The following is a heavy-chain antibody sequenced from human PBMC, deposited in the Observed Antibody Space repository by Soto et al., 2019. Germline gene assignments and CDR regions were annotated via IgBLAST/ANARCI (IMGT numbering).Heavy chain of an antibody. J-gene: IGHJ3*02. CDR1: GGSISSGGYY. CDR2: IYYSGST. V-gene: IGHV4-31*03. CDR3: ARDPTVLRYFSMGSYDAFDI. D-gene: IGHD3-9*01. Sequence: SETLSLTCTVSGGSISSGGYYWSWICQHPGKGLEWIGYIYYSGSTYYNPSLKSRVTISVDTSKYQFFLKLSSVTAADMAVYYCARDPTVLRYFSMGSYDAFDIWGQGTMVT.